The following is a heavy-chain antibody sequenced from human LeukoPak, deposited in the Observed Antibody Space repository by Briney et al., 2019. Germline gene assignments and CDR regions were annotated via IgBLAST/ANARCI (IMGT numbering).Heavy chain of an antibody. Sequence: AGGSLRLSCAASGFTFSSYWMSWVRQAPGKGLEWVSAISGSGGSTYYADSVKGRFTISRDNAKNSLYLQMNSLRAEDTAVYYCARERLRDSGPKEFDYWGQGTLVTVSS. J-gene: IGHJ4*02. CDR1: GFTFSSYW. CDR2: ISGSGGST. D-gene: IGHD6-19*01. V-gene: IGHV3-23*01. CDR3: ARERLRDSGPKEFDY.